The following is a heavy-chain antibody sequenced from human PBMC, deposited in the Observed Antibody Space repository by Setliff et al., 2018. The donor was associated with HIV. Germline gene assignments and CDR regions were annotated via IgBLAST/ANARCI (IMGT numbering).Heavy chain of an antibody. CDR3: AKSSPSIGYISDH. Sequence: LSLTCTVSGGSISSYCWSWIRQPPGKRLEWIGYIYYTGSTNYNPSLKSRVTISLDTSKNQFSLNLSSVTAADTAVYFCAKSSPSIGYISDHWGQGTLVTVSS. CDR2: IYYTGST. V-gene: IGHV4-59*01. D-gene: IGHD5-12*01. J-gene: IGHJ4*02. CDR1: GGSISSYC.